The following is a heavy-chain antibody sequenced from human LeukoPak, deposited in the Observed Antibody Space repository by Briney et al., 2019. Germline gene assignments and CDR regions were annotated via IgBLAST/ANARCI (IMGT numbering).Heavy chain of an antibody. CDR2: INPNSGGT. CDR1: GYTFTGYY. V-gene: IGHV1-2*02. D-gene: IGHD2-2*02. Sequence: ASVKVPCKASGYTFTGYYMHWVRQAPGQGLEWMGWINPNSGGTNYAQKFQGRVTMTRDTSISTAYMELSRLRSDDTAVYYCARDYCSSTSCYTGGRWFDPWGQGTLVTVSS. J-gene: IGHJ5*02. CDR3: ARDYCSSTSCYTGGRWFDP.